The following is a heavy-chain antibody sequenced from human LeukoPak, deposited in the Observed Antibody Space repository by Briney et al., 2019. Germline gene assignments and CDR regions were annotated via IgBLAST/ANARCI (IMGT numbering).Heavy chain of an antibody. CDR2: MNPNSGNT. CDR3: ARASKWSGYYRYFQH. Sequence: ASVKVSCKASGYTFTSYDINWMRQATGQGLEWMGWMNPNSGNTGYAQKFQGRVTMTRDTSTSTVYMELSSLRSEDTAVYYCARASKWSGYYRYFQHWGQGTLVTVSS. J-gene: IGHJ1*01. D-gene: IGHD3-3*01. CDR1: GYTFTSYD. V-gene: IGHV1-8*01.